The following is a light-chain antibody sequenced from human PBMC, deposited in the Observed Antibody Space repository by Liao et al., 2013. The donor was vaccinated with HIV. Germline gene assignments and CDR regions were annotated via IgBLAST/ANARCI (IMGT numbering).Light chain of an antibody. CDR1: SLGDKH. J-gene: IGLJ1*01. V-gene: IGLV3-1*01. CDR3: QVWDDFSTFV. CDR2: EGN. Sequence: SYELTQPPSVSVSPGQTGTITCSGDSLGDKHASWYKQRPGQSPVLVIYEGNKRPSGIPERFSGSISGNTATLTISGTQATDEAEYYCQVWDDFSTFVFGSGTQVTVL.